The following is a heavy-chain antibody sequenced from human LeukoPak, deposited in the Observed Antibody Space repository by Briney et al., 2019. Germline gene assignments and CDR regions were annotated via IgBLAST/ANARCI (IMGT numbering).Heavy chain of an antibody. CDR3: AKPTYGDYFTKQYYFDY. CDR1: GFTFSSYG. CDR2: ISYDGSNK. J-gene: IGHJ4*02. Sequence: PGRSLRLSCAASGFTFSSYGMHWVRQAPGKGLEWVAVISYDGSNKYYADSVKGRFTISRDNSKNTLYLQMNSLRAEDTAVYYCAKPTYGDYFTKQYYFDYWGQGTLVTVSS. D-gene: IGHD4-17*01. V-gene: IGHV3-30*18.